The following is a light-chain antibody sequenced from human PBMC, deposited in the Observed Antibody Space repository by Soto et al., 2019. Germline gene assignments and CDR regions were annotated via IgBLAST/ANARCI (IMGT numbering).Light chain of an antibody. CDR3: HHRGEWPRT. J-gene: IGKJ2*01. V-gene: IGKV3-11*01. Sequence: EIVLTQSPGTLSLSPGERATLSCRASQSVSKYLAWYQQKPGQAPRLLIYGASNRATGIPARFTGSGSGTDFTLTISSLEPEDFAVYYCHHRGEWPRTFGQGTKLEIK. CDR2: GAS. CDR1: QSVSKY.